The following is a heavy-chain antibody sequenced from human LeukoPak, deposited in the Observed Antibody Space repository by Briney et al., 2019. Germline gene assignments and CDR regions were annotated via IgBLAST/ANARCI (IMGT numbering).Heavy chain of an antibody. Sequence: PSETLSLTCAVYGGSFSGYYWSWIRQPPWKGLEWIGEINHSGSTNYNPSLKSRVTISVDTSKNQFSLKLSSVTAADTAVYYCARGTRGIDYWGQGTLVTVSS. J-gene: IGHJ4*02. CDR1: GGSFSGYY. CDR2: INHSGST. D-gene: IGHD1-14*01. V-gene: IGHV4-34*01. CDR3: ARGTRGIDY.